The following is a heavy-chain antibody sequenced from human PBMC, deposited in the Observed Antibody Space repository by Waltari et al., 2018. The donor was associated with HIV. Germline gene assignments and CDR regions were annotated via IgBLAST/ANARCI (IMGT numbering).Heavy chain of an antibody. Sequence: QVQLVGSGGGVVQPGRSLRLSCAASGFTFKNYGMDWVRQAPGRGLEWVVVLWYDGSKKYCAESVKGRFTISRDNSKNRLYLQRNSLRAEDTAVYYCARDRGGSSSLVLDSWGQGTLVTVSS. CDR1: GFTFKNYG. J-gene: IGHJ4*02. CDR2: LWYDGSKK. CDR3: ARDRGGSSSLVLDS. D-gene: IGHD6-6*01. V-gene: IGHV3-33*01.